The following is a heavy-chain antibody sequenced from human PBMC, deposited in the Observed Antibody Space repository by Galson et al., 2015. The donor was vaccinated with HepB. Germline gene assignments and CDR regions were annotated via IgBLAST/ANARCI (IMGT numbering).Heavy chain of an antibody. CDR1: GYKFSSYS. CDR3: ARQGSGWYSGGNWFDS. J-gene: IGHJ5*01. CDR2: IDPTNSYS. D-gene: IGHD6-19*01. V-gene: IGHV5-10-1*01. Sequence: QSGAEVTKPGESLRISCEASGYKFSSYSITWVRQMPEKGLEWMGRIDPTNSYSNYSLSFQGHVTMSVDKSINTAFLYWSSLKASDTATYYCARQGSGWYSGGNWFDSWGQGTQVTVSS.